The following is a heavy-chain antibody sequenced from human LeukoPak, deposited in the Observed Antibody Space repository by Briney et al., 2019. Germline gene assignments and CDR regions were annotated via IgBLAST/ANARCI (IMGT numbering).Heavy chain of an antibody. CDR2: INHSGST. D-gene: IGHD1-26*01. Sequence: SETLSLTCAVYGGSFSGYYWSWIRQPPGKGLEWIGEINHSGSTNYNPSLKSRVTISVDTSKNQFPLKLSSVTAADTAVYYCARPWGHFGSYSGFYDYWGQGTLVTVSS. V-gene: IGHV4-34*01. CDR3: ARPWGHFGSYSGFYDY. CDR1: GGSFSGYY. J-gene: IGHJ4*02.